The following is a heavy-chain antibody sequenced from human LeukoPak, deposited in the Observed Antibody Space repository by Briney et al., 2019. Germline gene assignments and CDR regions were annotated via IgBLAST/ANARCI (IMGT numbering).Heavy chain of an antibody. CDR3: LRDRTRATGTNWGDY. V-gene: IGHV3-9*01. CDR2: ISWNSGSI. CDR1: GFTFDDYA. Sequence: TGGSLRLSCAASGFTFDDYAMHWVRQAPGKGLEWVSGISWNSGSIGYADSVKGRFTISRDNAKNSLYLQMNALRDEDTAVYYCLRDRTRATGTNWGDYWGQGTLVTVSS. D-gene: IGHD7-27*01. J-gene: IGHJ4*02.